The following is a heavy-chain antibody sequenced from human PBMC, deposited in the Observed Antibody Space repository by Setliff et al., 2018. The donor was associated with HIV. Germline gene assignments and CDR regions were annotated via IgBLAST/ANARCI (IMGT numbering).Heavy chain of an antibody. D-gene: IGHD6-6*01. CDR3: ARSVARDYWYFGH. CDR1: TDSFNYYH. Sequence: KTSETLSLTCTVSTDSFNYYHWSWIRQPPGEGLEFLGFFHYRGSPIYNPSLKSRVNISVDTSKNQFSLNLTSVTAADTAVYYCARSVARDYWYFGHWGRGTLVTVSS. V-gene: IGHV4-59*01. CDR2: FHYRGSP. J-gene: IGHJ2*01.